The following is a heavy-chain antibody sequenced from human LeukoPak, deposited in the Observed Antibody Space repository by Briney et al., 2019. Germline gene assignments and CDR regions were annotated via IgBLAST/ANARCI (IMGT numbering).Heavy chain of an antibody. D-gene: IGHD3-22*01. V-gene: IGHV1-46*01. Sequence: GASVKVSCKASGYTFTSYYMHWVRQAPGQGLEWMGIINPSGGSTSYAQKFQGRVTMTRDTSTSIVYMELSSLRSEDTAVYYCARGDYYDSSGYLQFDYWGQGTLVTVSS. J-gene: IGHJ4*02. CDR2: INPSGGST. CDR1: GYTFTSYY. CDR3: ARGDYYDSSGYLQFDY.